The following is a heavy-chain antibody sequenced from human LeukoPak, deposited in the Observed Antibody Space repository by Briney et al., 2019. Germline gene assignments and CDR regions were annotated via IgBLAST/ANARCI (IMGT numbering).Heavy chain of an antibody. CDR3: ARHGLMEYYYDSRGYYPSYYFDY. J-gene: IGHJ4*02. V-gene: IGHV4-38-2*01. CDR1: GYSISSGYY. D-gene: IGHD3-22*01. Sequence: PSETLSLTCAVSGYSISSGYYWGWIRQPPGKGLEWIGSIYHSGSTYYNPSLKSRVTISVDTSKNQFSLKLSSVTAADTAVYYCARHGLMEYYYDSRGYYPSYYFDYWGQGTLVTVSS. CDR2: IYHSGST.